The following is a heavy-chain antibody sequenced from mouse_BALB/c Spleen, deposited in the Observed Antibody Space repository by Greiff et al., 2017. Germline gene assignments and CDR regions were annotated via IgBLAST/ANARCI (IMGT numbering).Heavy chain of an antibody. CDR2: ISSGSSTI. CDR3: ARSLTTVSDYAMDY. V-gene: IGHV5-17*02. J-gene: IGHJ4*01. CDR1: GFTFSSFG. D-gene: IGHD1-1*01. Sequence: VQLVQSGAGLVKPGGSRKFSCAASGFTFSSFGMHWVRQAPEKGLEWVAYISSGSSTIDYADTVKGRFTITRDNPKNTLFLQMTSLRSEDTAMYYCARSLTTVSDYAMDYWGQGTSVTVSS.